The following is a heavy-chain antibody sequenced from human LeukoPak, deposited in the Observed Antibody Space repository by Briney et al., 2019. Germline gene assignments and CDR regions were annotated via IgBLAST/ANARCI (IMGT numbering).Heavy chain of an antibody. J-gene: IGHJ4*02. V-gene: IGHV3-53*05. Sequence: GRCLRLSCAAAGFTVGSNYMSWVRQAPGKGLEWVSVIYSGGSTSYEDSVKGRFTISRDHSKNTLHLQMNSLRPEDTAVYYCASARGSGNYYSPNDYWGQGTLVTVSS. CDR2: IYSGGST. CDR1: GFTVGSNY. CDR3: ASARGSGNYYSPNDY. D-gene: IGHD3-10*01.